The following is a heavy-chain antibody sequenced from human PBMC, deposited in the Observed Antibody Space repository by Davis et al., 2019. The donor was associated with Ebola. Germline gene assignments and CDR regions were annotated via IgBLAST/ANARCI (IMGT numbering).Heavy chain of an antibody. J-gene: IGHJ6*03. CDR1: GFTFSSYW. CDR3: ARDLVVPPTRGYYYMDV. V-gene: IGHV3-7*03. CDR2: IKQDGSEQ. D-gene: IGHD2-2*01. Sequence: GESLKISCAASGFTFSSYWMSWVRQAPGKGLEWVANIKQDGSEQYYVDSVKGRFTISRDNAKNSLYLQMNSLRAEDTAVYYCARDLVVPPTRGYYYMDVWGKGTTVTVSS.